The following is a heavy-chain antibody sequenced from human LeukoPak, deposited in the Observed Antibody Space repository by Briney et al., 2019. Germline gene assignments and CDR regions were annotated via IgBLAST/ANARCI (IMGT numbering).Heavy chain of an antibody. CDR2: INHSGST. CDR3: ARYCSGGSCYGYFQH. Sequence: SETVSLTCAVYGGSFSGYYWSWIRQPPGKGLEWIGEINHSGSTNYNPSLKSRVTISVDTSKNQFSLKLSSVTAADTAVYYCARYCSGGSCYGYFQHRGQGTLVTVSS. CDR1: GGSFSGYY. V-gene: IGHV4-34*01. J-gene: IGHJ1*01. D-gene: IGHD2-15*01.